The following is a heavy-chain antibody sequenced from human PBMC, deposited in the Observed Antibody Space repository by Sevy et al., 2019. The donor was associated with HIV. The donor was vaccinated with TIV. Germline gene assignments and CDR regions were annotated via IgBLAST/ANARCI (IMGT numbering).Heavy chain of an antibody. CDR2: VSSSSNYI. CDR3: ARDQREGACSGGSCYSDAFDI. CDR1: GFTFSSYS. V-gene: IGHV3-21*01. J-gene: IGHJ3*02. Sequence: GGSLRLSCAASGFTFSSYSMNWVRLAPGKGLEWVSSVSSSSNYIDYADSVKGRFTISRDNAKNSLYLQMNSLRAEDTAVYYCARDQREGACSGGSCYSDAFDIWGQGTMVTVSS. D-gene: IGHD2-15*01.